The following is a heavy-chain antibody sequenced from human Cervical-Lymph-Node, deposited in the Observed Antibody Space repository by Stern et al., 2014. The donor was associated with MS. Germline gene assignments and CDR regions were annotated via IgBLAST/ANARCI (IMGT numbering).Heavy chain of an antibody. Sequence: VQLLESGGGVVQPGTSLRLSCAAFGFTFRTHGMHWVRQAPGKGLEWVAVIWYDGSNEAYVSSVKGRVTISRDNSKNMLYLQMNSLRAEDTAVYYCVAYASGANINFWGQGTLVTVSS. D-gene: IGHD2-2*01. CDR2: IWYDGSNE. CDR1: GFTFRTHG. V-gene: IGHV3-33*01. CDR3: VAYASGANINF. J-gene: IGHJ4*02.